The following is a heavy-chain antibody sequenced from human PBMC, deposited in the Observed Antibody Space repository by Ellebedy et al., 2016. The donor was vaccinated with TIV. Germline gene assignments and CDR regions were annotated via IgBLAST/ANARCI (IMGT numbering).Heavy chain of an antibody. V-gene: IGHV4-59*01. CDR3: AREEGYYDSSGYRGDY. Sequence: SETLSLTXTVSGGSISSYYWSWIRQPPGKGLEWIGYIYYSGSTNYNPSLKSRVTISVDTSKNQFSLKLSSVTAADTAVYYCAREEGYYDSSGYRGDYWGQGTLVTVSS. CDR1: GGSISSYY. J-gene: IGHJ4*02. D-gene: IGHD3-22*01. CDR2: IYYSGST.